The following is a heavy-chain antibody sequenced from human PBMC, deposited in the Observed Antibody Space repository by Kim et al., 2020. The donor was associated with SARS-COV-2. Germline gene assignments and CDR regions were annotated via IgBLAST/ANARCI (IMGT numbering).Heavy chain of an antibody. J-gene: IGHJ6*03. V-gene: IGHV4-4*07. CDR3: ARGAYDFWSGYQGLGYYMDV. CDR2: IYTSGST. D-gene: IGHD3-3*01. Sequence: SETLSLTCTVSGGSISSYYWSWIRQPAGKGLEWIGRIYTSGSTNYNPSLKSRVTMSVDTSKNQFSLKLSSVTAADTAVYYCARGAYDFWSGYQGLGYYMDVWGKGTTVTVSS. CDR1: GGSISSYY.